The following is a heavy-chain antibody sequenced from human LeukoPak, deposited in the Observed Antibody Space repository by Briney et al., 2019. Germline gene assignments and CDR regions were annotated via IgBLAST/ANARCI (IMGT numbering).Heavy chain of an antibody. V-gene: IGHV4-34*01. CDR3: ARGHSSSWYYSYYYYYYMDV. J-gene: IGHJ6*03. CDR1: GGSFSNKY. Sequence: SETLSLTCAVYGGSFSNKYWSWIRQSPGKGLEWIGEISPSGSTNYNPSLKSRVTISVDTSKNQFSLKLSSVTAADTAVYYCARGHSSSWYYSYYYYYYMDVWGKGTTVTVSS. D-gene: IGHD6-13*01. CDR2: ISPSGST.